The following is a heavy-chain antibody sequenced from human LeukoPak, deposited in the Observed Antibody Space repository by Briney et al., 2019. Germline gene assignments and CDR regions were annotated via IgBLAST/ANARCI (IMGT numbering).Heavy chain of an antibody. D-gene: IGHD6-19*01. V-gene: IGHV3-23*01. CDR3: AKTPRRGAVAGYFDY. Sequence: GGSLRLSCAVTGFTFSSYAMSWVRQAPGKGLEWVSAISGSGGSTYYADSVKGRFTISRDNSKNTLYLQMNSLRAEDTAVYYCAKTPRRGAVAGYFDYWGQGTLVTVSS. CDR1: GFTFSSYA. CDR2: ISGSGGST. J-gene: IGHJ4*02.